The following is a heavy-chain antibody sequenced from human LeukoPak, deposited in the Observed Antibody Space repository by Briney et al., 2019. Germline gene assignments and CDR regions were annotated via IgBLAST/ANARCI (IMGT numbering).Heavy chain of an antibody. V-gene: IGHV3-21*04. CDR2: ISTSSSHI. CDR3: ASHDYANIRHDY. D-gene: IGHD4-17*01. J-gene: IGHJ4*02. Sequence: TTGGSLRLSCAASGSTFSDYKMNWVRQAPGKGLEWVSFISTSSSHIYYADSVKGRFTISRDNAKNSLYLQMNSLRAEDTAVYYCASHDYANIRHDYWGQGTLVTVSS. CDR1: GSTFSDYK.